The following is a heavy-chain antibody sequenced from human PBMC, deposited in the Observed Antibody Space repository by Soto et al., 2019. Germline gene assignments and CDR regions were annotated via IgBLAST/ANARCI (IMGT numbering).Heavy chain of an antibody. CDR1: GGTFSSYA. D-gene: IGHD6-13*01. J-gene: IGHJ6*02. V-gene: IGHV1-69*01. CDR2: IGPIFGTA. Sequence: QVQLVQSGAGVKKPGSSVKVSCKASGGTFSSYAISWVRQAPGQGLEWMGGIGPIFGTANYAQKFQGRVTITADESTSTAYMELSSLTSENTAVYYCASPIANRAYYYYGMDVWGQGTTVTVSS. CDR3: ASPIANRAYYYYGMDV.